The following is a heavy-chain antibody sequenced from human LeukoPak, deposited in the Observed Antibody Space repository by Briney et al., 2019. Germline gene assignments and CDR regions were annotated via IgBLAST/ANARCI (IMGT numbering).Heavy chain of an antibody. CDR3: ARARGYYDAFDI. CDR1: GDSISSGDYY. V-gene: IGHV4-61*02. Sequence: SETLSLTCTVSGDSISSGDYYWSWIRQPAGKGLEWIGRISSSGSTNYNPSLKSRVTISVDTSKNQFSLKLSSVTAADTAVYYCARARGYYDAFDIWGQGTMVTVSS. D-gene: IGHD1-26*01. J-gene: IGHJ3*02. CDR2: ISSSGST.